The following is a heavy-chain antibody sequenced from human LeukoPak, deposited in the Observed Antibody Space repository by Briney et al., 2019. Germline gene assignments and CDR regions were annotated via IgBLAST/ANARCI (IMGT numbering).Heavy chain of an antibody. CDR3: ARDTSRNIAAAGSNFDY. CDR1: GYTFTSYG. Sequence: ASVKASCKASGYTFTSYGISWVRQAPGQGLEWMGWISAYNGNTNYAQKLQGRVTMTTDTSTSTAYMELRSLRSDDTAVYYCARDTSRNIAAAGSNFDYWGQGTLVTVSS. CDR2: ISAYNGNT. V-gene: IGHV1-18*01. D-gene: IGHD6-13*01. J-gene: IGHJ4*02.